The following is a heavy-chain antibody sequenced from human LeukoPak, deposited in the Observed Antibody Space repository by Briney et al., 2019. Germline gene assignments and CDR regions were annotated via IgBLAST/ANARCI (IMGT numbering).Heavy chain of an antibody. J-gene: IGHJ5*02. CDR2: INPNSGGT. D-gene: IGHD3-10*01. V-gene: IGHV1-2*02. Sequence: ASVKVSCKASGYTFTGYYMHWVRQAPGQGLEWMGWINPNSGGTNYAQKFQGRVTMTRDTSISTAYMELSRLRSDDTAVYYCARTTTITMVRGVRGSDWFDPWGQGTLVTVSS. CDR3: ARTTTITMVRGVRGSDWFDP. CDR1: GYTFTGYY.